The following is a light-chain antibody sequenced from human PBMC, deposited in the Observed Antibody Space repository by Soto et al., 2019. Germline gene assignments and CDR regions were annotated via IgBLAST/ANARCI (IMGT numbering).Light chain of an antibody. J-gene: IGLJ2*01. CDR2: DVT. CDR3: ISYTSSSTPVL. Sequence: QSALTQPASVSGSPGQSITISCTGTSSDVGGYFHVSWYQQHPPKAPKLIIYDVTARPSGISNRFSGSKSGNTASLTISGLQPEDEADYYCISYTSSSTPVLFGGGTKLTVL. CDR1: SSDVGGYFH. V-gene: IGLV2-14*03.